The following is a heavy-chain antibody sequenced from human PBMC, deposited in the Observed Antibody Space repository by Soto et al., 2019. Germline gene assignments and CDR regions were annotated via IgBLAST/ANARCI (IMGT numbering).Heavy chain of an antibody. CDR2: ISYDGSNK. J-gene: IGHJ4*02. Sequence: QTGGSLRLSCAASGFTFSSYGMHWVRQAPGKGLEWVAVISYDGSNKYYADSVKGRFTISRDNSKNTLYLQMNSLRAEDTAVYYCAKDLDRGPADYWGQGTLVTVSS. D-gene: IGHD2-2*01. V-gene: IGHV3-30*18. CDR1: GFTFSSYG. CDR3: AKDLDRGPADY.